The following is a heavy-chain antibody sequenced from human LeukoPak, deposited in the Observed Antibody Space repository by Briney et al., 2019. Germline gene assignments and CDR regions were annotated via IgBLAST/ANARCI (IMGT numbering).Heavy chain of an antibody. V-gene: IGHV4-34*01. D-gene: IGHD3-10*01. J-gene: IGHJ3*02. CDR2: INHSGST. Sequence: SETLSLTCAVYGGSFSGYYWSWIRQPPGKGLEWIGEINHSGSTNYNPSLKSRVTISVDTSKNQFSLRLSSVTAADTAVYYCAWRSLWFGEFRIWGQGTMVTVSS. CDR1: GGSFSGYY. CDR3: AWRSLWFGEFRI.